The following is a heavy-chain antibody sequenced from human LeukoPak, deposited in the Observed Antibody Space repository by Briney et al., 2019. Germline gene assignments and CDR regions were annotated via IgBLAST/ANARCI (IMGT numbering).Heavy chain of an antibody. CDR1: GFTFSSYG. CDR2: IWYDGSNK. Sequence: PGGSLRLSCAASGFTFSSYGMHWGRQAPGEGLEWGAFIWYDGSNKYYADSVKGRFTTSRDNSKNTLYMQMNSLRAEDTAVYYCAKVARGYGSGSYYEMGYWGQGTLVTVSS. CDR3: AKVARGYGSGSYYEMGY. D-gene: IGHD3-10*01. J-gene: IGHJ4*02. V-gene: IGHV3-30*02.